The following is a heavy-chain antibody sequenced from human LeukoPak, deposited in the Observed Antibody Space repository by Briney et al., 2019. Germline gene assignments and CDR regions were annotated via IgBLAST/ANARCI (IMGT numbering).Heavy chain of an antibody. CDR2: INHSGST. D-gene: IGHD5-18*01. CDR3: ARGLYRGYSYGRSFGY. CDR1: GGSFSGYY. Sequence: TPSETLSLTCAVYGGSFSGYYWSWIRQPPGKGLEWIGEINHSGSTNYNPSLKSRVTISVDTSKNQSSLKLSSVTAADTAVYYCARGLYRGYSYGRSFGYWGQGTLVTVSS. V-gene: IGHV4-34*01. J-gene: IGHJ4*02.